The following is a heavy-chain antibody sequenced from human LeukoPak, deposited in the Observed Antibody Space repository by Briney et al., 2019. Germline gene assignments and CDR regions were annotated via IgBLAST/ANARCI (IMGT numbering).Heavy chain of an antibody. V-gene: IGHV4-39*01. CDR3: ASFPSYYYDRSDAFDI. J-gene: IGHJ3*02. Sequence: SETLSLTCTVSGGSISSSSYYWGWIRQPPGKGLEWIGSIYYSGSTYYNPSLKSRVTISVDTSKNQFSLKLSSVTAADTAVYYCASFPSYYYDRSDAFDIWGQGTMVTVSS. CDR2: IYYSGST. CDR1: GGSISSSSYY. D-gene: IGHD3-22*01.